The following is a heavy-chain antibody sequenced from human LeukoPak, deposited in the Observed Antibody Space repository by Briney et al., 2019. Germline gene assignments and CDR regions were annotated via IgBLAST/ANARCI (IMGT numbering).Heavy chain of an antibody. Sequence: SETLSLTCAVYGGSFSGYYWSWIRQPLGKGLEWIGEINHSGSTNYNPSLKSRVTISVDTSKNQFSLKLSSVTAADTAVYYCARKSGDTAMAKDYYYYMDVWGKGTTVTVSS. V-gene: IGHV4-34*01. CDR3: ARKSGDTAMAKDYYYYMDV. D-gene: IGHD5-18*01. J-gene: IGHJ6*03. CDR1: GGSFSGYY. CDR2: INHSGST.